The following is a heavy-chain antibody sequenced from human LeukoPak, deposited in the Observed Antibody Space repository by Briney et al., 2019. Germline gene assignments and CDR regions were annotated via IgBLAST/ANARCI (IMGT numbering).Heavy chain of an antibody. D-gene: IGHD3-3*01. CDR3: ARDKMDDAFWSAYDYLDL. CDR2: VNRDGSST. CDR1: GFTFSDYW. V-gene: IGHV3-74*03. J-gene: IGHJ5*02. Sequence: GGSLRLSCAASGFTFSDYWMHWVRQVPGQGLVWVSRVNRDGSSTTYADSVKGRFTISRDNSKNTLYLHMNSLRAEDTAVYYCARDKMDDAFWSAYDYLDLWGQGTLVTVSS.